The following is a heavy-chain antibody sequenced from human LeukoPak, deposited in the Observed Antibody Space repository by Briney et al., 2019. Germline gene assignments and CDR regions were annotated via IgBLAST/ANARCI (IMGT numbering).Heavy chain of an antibody. D-gene: IGHD3-3*01. CDR1: GGSISSGSYY. CDR2: IYTSGST. V-gene: IGHV4-61*02. J-gene: IGHJ4*02. CDR3: AREPTIFGVVIPFDY. Sequence: SQTLSLTCTVSGGSISSGSYYWSWIRQPVGKGLEWIGRIYTSGSTNYNPSLKSRVTISVDTSKNQFSLKLSSVTAADTAVYYCAREPTIFGVVIPFDYWGQGTLVTVSS.